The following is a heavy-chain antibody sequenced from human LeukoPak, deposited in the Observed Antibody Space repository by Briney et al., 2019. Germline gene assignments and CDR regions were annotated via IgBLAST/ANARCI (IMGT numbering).Heavy chain of an antibody. CDR2: NNANSGDT. J-gene: IGHJ4*02. CDR3: ARKAEGQPVDY. CDR1: GYSFTDYY. Sequence: ASVTVSCKASGYSFTDYYIHWVRQAPGQGLEWMGWNNANSGDTNYAQKFKGRVTMTRDTSISTAYMELSSLRSDDTAVYFCARKAEGQPVDYWGQGTLVTVSS. V-gene: IGHV1-2*02. D-gene: IGHD6-6*01.